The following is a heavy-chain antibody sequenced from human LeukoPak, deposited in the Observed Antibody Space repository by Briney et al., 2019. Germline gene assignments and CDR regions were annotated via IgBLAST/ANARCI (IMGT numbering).Heavy chain of an antibody. CDR3: ARDRSYYNSGSYGGVFES. CDR1: GGSISSYY. CDR2: IYYSGST. D-gene: IGHD3-10*01. J-gene: IGHJ4*02. Sequence: SETLSLTCTVSGGSISSYYWSWIRQPPGKGLEWIGYIYYSGSTNYNPSLKSRVTISVDTSKNQFSLKLSSVTAADTAVYYCARDRSYYNSGSYGGVFESWGQGTLVTVSS. V-gene: IGHV4-59*01.